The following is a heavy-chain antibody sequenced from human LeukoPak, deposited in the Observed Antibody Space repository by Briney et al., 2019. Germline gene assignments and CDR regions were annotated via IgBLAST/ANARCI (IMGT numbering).Heavy chain of an antibody. J-gene: IGHJ4*02. D-gene: IGHD3/OR15-3a*01. Sequence: PGGSLRLSCTASGFIFSNHAMTWVRQAPGRGLEWVSVISGSDGSTYYADSVQGRFTISRDNSKNTLYLQMISLRVEDTAVYYCATSYYDFWTPYSAHWGQGTLVTVSS. V-gene: IGHV3-23*01. CDR1: GFIFSNHA. CDR2: ISGSDGST. CDR3: ATSYYDFWTPYSAH.